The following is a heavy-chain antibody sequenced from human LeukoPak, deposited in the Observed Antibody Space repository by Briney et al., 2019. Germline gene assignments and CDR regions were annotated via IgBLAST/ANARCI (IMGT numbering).Heavy chain of an antibody. V-gene: IGHV4-59*01. CDR1: GGSISSYY. D-gene: IGHD4-23*01. CDR3: ARGVFDGYGGNSRDDY. Sequence: SETLSLTCTVSGGSISSYYLSWIRQPPGKGLEGIGYIYYSGRTHYNPSLKSRVTISVDTSKNQFSLKLSSVTAADTAVYYCARGVFDGYGGNSRDDYWGQGTLVTISS. J-gene: IGHJ4*02. CDR2: IYYSGRT.